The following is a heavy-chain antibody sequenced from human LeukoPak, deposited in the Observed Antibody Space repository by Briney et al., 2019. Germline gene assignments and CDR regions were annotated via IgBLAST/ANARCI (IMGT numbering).Heavy chain of an antibody. D-gene: IGHD2-2*01. CDR2: ISSNGGST. V-gene: IGHV3-64D*06. J-gene: IGHJ4*02. CDR1: GFTFSSYA. Sequence: EGSLRLSCSASGFTFSSYAMHWVRQAPGKGLEYVSAISSNGGSTYYADSVKGRFTISRDNSKNTLYLQMSSLRAEDTAVYYCVKDPSDCSSTSCLYYFDYWGQGTLVTVSS. CDR3: VKDPSDCSSTSCLYYFDY.